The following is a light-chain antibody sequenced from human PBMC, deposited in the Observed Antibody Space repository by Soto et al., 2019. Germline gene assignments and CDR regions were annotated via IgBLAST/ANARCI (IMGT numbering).Light chain of an antibody. CDR2: GAS. J-gene: IGKJ4*01. CDR3: QQYNNWPPLT. Sequence: EIVLTQSPVTLSVSPGERATLSCRASQSVSSNLAWYQQKPGQAPSLLIYGASTRATGIPDRFSGSGSGTEFTLTISSLQSEDFAVYYCQQYNNWPPLTFGGGTKVEIK. CDR1: QSVSSN. V-gene: IGKV3-15*01.